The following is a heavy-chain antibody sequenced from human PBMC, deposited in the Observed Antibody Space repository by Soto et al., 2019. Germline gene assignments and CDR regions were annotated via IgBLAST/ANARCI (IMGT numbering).Heavy chain of an antibody. CDR2: TRNKANSYNT. J-gene: IGHJ4*02. V-gene: IGHV3-72*01. D-gene: IGHD2-2*01. Sequence: EVQLVESGGGLVQPGGSLRLSCAASGFTFSDHYMDWVRQAPGKGLEWVGRTRNKANSYNTEYAASVKGRFTISRDDSNNSLYMQMNSLKTEDTAVYYCASSLGYSCRGGCLHYYFDYWGQGTLVTVSS. CDR1: GFTFSDHY. CDR3: ASSLGYSCRGGCLHYYFDY.